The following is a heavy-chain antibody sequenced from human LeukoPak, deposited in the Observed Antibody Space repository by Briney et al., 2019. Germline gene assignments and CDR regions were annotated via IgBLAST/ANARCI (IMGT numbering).Heavy chain of an antibody. CDR2: MNPNRGNT. D-gene: IGHD3-16*01. CDR3: ARGTSRPGGGFDP. Sequence: ASVKVSCKASGYTFTSYDINWVRQAPGQGLEWMGWMNPNRGNTGYAQKFQGRVTMTSNTSISTAYMELSSLRSEDTAVYYCARGTSRPGGGFDPWGQGTLVTVSS. CDR1: GYTFTSYD. V-gene: IGHV1-8*01. J-gene: IGHJ5*02.